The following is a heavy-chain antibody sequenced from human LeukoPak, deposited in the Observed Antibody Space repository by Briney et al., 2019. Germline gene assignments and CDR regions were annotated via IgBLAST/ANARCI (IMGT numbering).Heavy chain of an antibody. V-gene: IGHV3-30*18. J-gene: IGHJ4*02. CDR2: ISYDGSNK. CDR1: GFTFSSYG. CDR3: AKEGWHSGSYGHFDY. Sequence: PGGSLRLSCAASGFTFSSYGMHWVRQAPGKGLEWVAVISYDGSNKYYADSVKGRFTISRDNSKNTLYLQMNSLRAEDTAVYYCAKEGWHSGSYGHFDYWGQGTLVTVSS. D-gene: IGHD1-26*01.